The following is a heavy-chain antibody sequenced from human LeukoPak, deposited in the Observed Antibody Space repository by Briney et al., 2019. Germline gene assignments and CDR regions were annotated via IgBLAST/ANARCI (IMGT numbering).Heavy chain of an antibody. D-gene: IGHD2-2*01. CDR3: ARFFGDCSSTSCYVLDYYYGMDV. Sequence: GASVKVSCKASGYTFTSYGISWVRQAPGQGLEWMGWISAYNGNTNYAQKLQGRVTMTTDTSTSTAYMELRSLRSDDTAVYYCARFFGDCSSTSCYVLDYYYGMDVWGQGTTVTVSS. CDR2: ISAYNGNT. CDR1: GYTFTSYG. V-gene: IGHV1-18*01. J-gene: IGHJ6*02.